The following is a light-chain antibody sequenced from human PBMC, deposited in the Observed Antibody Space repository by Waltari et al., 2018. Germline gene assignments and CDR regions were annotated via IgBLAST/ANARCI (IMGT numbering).Light chain of an antibody. CDR3: QQRRTWPSIT. CDR2: DAS. J-gene: IGKJ5*01. CDR1: QSVGGN. Sequence: EIVLTQSPATMSLSPGQRGTLSCRASQSVGGNLAWYQQKPGQAPRLLIYDASNRATGLPARFSGSGSGTDFTRTISSLEPEDFAVYYCQQRRTWPSITFGQGTRLEI. V-gene: IGKV3-11*01.